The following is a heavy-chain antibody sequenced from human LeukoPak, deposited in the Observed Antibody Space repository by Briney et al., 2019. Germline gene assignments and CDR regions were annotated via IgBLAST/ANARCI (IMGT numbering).Heavy chain of an antibody. J-gene: IGHJ4*02. V-gene: IGHV3-30*18. CDR2: IANDGSKQ. D-gene: IGHD1-26*01. Sequence: ARSMTLSSARSGLTFSHFGMQWDRHSENKGREWVAVIANDGSKQFYADSVKGRFITSRANSENTLYLEMNSLRSEDTAMYYCAKDGIGITNMNGIWTFDLWGQGTRVTVSS. CDR1: GLTFSHFG. CDR3: AKDGIGITNMNGIWTFDL.